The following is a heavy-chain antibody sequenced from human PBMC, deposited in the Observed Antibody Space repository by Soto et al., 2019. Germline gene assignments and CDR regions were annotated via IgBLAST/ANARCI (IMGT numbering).Heavy chain of an antibody. D-gene: IGHD4-4*01. CDR2: IYPGDSDT. CDR1: GYSFTSYW. V-gene: IGHV5-51*01. CDR3: GATVISPYYYYGMDV. Sequence: PGESLKISCKGPGYSFTSYWIGWVRQMPGKGLERMGIIYPGDSDTRYSPSFQGQVTISADKSISTAYLQWSSLKASDTAMYYCGATVISPYYYYGMDVWGQGTTVTVSS. J-gene: IGHJ6*02.